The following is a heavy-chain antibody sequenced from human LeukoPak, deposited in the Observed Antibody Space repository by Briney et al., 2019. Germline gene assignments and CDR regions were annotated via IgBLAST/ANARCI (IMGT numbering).Heavy chain of an antibody. CDR3: ARGFGGDGDYSSLNY. CDR1: GGSFSGYY. CDR2: INHSGST. J-gene: IGHJ4*02. V-gene: IGHV4-34*01. Sequence: SETLSLTCAVYGGSFSGYYWSWIRQPPGKGLEWIGEINHSGSTNYNPSLKSRVTISVDTSKNQFSLKLSSVTAADTAVYYCARGFGGDGDYSSLNYWGQGTLVTVSS. D-gene: IGHD4-17*01.